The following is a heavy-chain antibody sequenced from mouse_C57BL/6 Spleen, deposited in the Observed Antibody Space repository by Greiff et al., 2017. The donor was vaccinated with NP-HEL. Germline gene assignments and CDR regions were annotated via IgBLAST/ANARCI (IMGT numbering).Heavy chain of an antibody. CDR2: INTNNGGT. Sequence: QLQQSGPELVKPGASVKISCKASGYTFTDYYMNWVKQSHGKSLEWIGDINTNNGGTSYNQKFKGKATLTVDKSSSTAYMEIRSLTSEDSAVYYCARKGIDFDYWGQGTTLTVSS. J-gene: IGHJ2*01. V-gene: IGHV1-26*01. CDR3: ARKGIDFDY. CDR1: GYTFTDYY.